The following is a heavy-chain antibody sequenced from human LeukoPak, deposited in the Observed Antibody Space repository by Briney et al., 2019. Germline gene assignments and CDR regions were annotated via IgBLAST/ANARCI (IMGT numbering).Heavy chain of an antibody. CDR2: IYSGGST. Sequence: GGSLRLSCAASGFTVSSNYMTWVRQAPGKGLEWVSIIYSGGSTDYADSVKGRFTISRDISKNTVDLQMNSLRAEDTAVYYCARDHVVANPGFDYWGQGTLVTVSS. CDR3: ARDHVVANPGFDY. D-gene: IGHD2-21*01. CDR1: GFTVSSNY. V-gene: IGHV3-53*01. J-gene: IGHJ4*02.